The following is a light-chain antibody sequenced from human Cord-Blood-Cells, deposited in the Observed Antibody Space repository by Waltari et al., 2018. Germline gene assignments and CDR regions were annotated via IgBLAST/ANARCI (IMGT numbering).Light chain of an antibody. CDR3: QQYGSSPFT. V-gene: IGKV3-20*01. Sequence: EIVLTQSPGTLSLSPGERATLPCRASQSVSSSYLAWYQQKPGQAPRLLIYGASSRATGIPDRFSGSGSGTDVTLTISRLDPEDFAVYYCQQYGSSPFTFGPGTKVDIK. CDR1: QSVSSSY. CDR2: GAS. J-gene: IGKJ3*01.